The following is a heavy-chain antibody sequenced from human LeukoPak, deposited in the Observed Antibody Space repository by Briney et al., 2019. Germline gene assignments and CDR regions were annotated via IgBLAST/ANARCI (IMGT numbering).Heavy chain of an antibody. CDR1: GFSLTTSGVA. J-gene: IGHJ4*02. D-gene: IGHD5-24*01. CDR2: IYWDDDK. CDR3: AHAGREMATMDLFDY. Sequence: SGPTLVKPTQTLTLTCTFSGFSLTTSGVAVGWIRQPPEKALDWLALIYWDDDKRYSPSLKSRLTITKDTSKNQVVLTMTNMDPVDTAAYYCAHAGREMATMDLFDYWGQGTLVTVSS. V-gene: IGHV2-5*02.